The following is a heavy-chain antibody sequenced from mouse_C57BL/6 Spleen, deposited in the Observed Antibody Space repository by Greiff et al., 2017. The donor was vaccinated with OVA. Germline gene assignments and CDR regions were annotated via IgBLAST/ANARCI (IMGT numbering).Heavy chain of an antibody. CDR3: ARGDYAMDY. CDR1: GYTFTSYW. Sequence: QVQLKQPGAELVRPGSSVKLSCKASGYTFTSYWMHWVKQRPIQGLEWIGNIDPSDSETHYNQKFKDKATLTVDKSTSTAYMQLSRLTSEDSAVYCCARGDYAMDYWGQGTSVTVSS. V-gene: IGHV1-52*01. CDR2: IDPSDSET. J-gene: IGHJ4*01.